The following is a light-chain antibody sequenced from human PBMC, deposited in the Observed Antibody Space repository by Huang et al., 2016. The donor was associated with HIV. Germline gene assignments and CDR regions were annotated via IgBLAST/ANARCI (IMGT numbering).Light chain of an antibody. Sequence: DIQMTQSPSSLSASVGDRVTIPCQASHDITNYLNWDQQKPGKAPKLLIYDASNLESGVPSRFSGNTSGTHFTFTISVLQPEDIATYYCQQYDDFPLTFGGGTRVEIK. CDR1: HDITNY. V-gene: IGKV1-33*01. CDR3: QQYDDFPLT. J-gene: IGKJ4*01. CDR2: DAS.